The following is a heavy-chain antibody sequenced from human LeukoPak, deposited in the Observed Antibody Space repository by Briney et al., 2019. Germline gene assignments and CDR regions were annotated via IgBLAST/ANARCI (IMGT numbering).Heavy chain of an antibody. CDR1: GFTSSTYG. CDR2: IGSDGRYK. J-gene: IGHJ5*02. CDR3: ARDRAVSDNRWSLDP. Sequence: GGSLRLSCAASGFTSSTYGMHWVRQAPGKGLEWVAAIGSDGRYKYSADSVRGRFTISRDNTKNTLDLHMNSLSTEDTAVYYCARDRAVSDNRWSLDPWGQGTLVTVSS. V-gene: IGHV3-33*01. D-gene: IGHD4-23*01.